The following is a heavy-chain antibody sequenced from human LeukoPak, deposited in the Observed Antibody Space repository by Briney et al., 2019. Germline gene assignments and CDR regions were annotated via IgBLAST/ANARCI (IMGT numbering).Heavy chain of an antibody. V-gene: IGHV1-18*04. CDR3: ARDHDILTGCDY. CDR1: GYTFTGYY. J-gene: IGHJ4*02. CDR2: ISAYNGNT. Sequence: ASVKVSCKASGYTFTGYYMHWVRQAPGQGLEWMGWISAYNGNTNYAQKLQGRVTTTTDTSTSTAYMELRSLRSDDTAVYYCARDHDILTGCDYWGQGTLVTVSS. D-gene: IGHD3-9*01.